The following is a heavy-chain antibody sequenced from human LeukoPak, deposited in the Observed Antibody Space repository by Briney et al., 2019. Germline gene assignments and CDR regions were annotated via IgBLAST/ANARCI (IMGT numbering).Heavy chain of an antibody. D-gene: IGHD6-13*01. CDR3: ARGEDISSWYDY. CDR1: GGSISSYY. V-gene: IGHV4-59*01. Sequence: KTSETLSLTCTVSGGSISSYYWSWIRQPPGKGLEWIGYIYYSGSTNYNPFLKSRVTISVDTSKDQFSLKLSSVTAADTAVYYCARGEDISSWYDYWGQGTLVTVSS. CDR2: IYYSGST. J-gene: IGHJ4*02.